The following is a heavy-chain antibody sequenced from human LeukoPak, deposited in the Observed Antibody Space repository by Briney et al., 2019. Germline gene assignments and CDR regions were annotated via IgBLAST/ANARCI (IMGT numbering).Heavy chain of an antibody. CDR2: IYHSGST. V-gene: IGHV4-38-2*02. J-gene: IGHJ5*02. CDR3: ARDRAVVVPGGWFDP. Sequence: NASETLSLTCTVSGYSISSGYYWGWIRQPPGKGLEWIGSIYHSGSTYYNPSLKSRVTISVDTSKNQFSLKLSSVTAADTAVYYCARDRAVVVPGGWFDPWGQGTLVTVSS. CDR1: GYSISSGYY. D-gene: IGHD2-2*01.